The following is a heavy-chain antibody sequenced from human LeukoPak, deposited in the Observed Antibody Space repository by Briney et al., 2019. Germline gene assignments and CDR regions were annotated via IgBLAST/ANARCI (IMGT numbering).Heavy chain of an antibody. Sequence: SETLSLTCTVSGVSISSYSWSWIRQPPGKGLEWIGYIYYSGSTNNNPSLKSRVIITVDTSKNQCSLKLSSVSAADTAVYYCARDLSVRAAIESGWFDTWGQGTLVTVSS. CDR2: IYYSGST. V-gene: IGHV4-59*01. CDR3: ARDLSVRAAIESGWFDT. J-gene: IGHJ5*02. D-gene: IGHD2-2*01. CDR1: GVSISSYS.